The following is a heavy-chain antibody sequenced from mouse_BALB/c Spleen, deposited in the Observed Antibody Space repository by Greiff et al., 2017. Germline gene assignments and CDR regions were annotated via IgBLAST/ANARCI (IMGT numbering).Heavy chain of an antibody. J-gene: IGHJ3*01. CDR3: AKRGIYYGNYGGFAY. V-gene: IGHV1S81*02. Sequence: QVHVKQPGAELVKPGASVKLSCKASGYTFTSYWMHWVKQRPGQGLEWIGEINPSNGRTNYNEKFKSKATLTVDKSSSTAYMQLSSLTSEDSAVYYCAKRGIYYGNYGGFAYWGQGTLVTVSA. CDR2: INPSNGRT. CDR1: GYTFTSYW. D-gene: IGHD2-1*01.